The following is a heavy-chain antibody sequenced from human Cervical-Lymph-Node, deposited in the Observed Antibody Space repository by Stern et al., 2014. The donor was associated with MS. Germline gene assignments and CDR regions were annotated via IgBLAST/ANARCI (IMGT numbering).Heavy chain of an antibody. D-gene: IGHD1-14*01. CDR3: ARSIKPYAMDV. J-gene: IGHJ6*02. CDR2: IWHDVSNE. CDR1: EFSFSSFG. V-gene: IGHV3-33*01. Sequence: VQLVDSGGGVVQPGRSLRLSCAASEFSFSSFGMHWVHQAPGKGLEWVAVIWHDVSNENYSDSVKGRFTISRDNYKNTLYLQMNSLRAEDTAVYYCARSIKPYAMDVWGQGTTVTVSS.